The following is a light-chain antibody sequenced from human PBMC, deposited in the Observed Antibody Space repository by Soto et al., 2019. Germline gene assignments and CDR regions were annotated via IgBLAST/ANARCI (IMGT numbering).Light chain of an antibody. V-gene: IGKV3-15*01. CDR3: RQSYIYSQT. CDR2: TTS. J-gene: IGKJ1*01. CDR1: QWIGDT. Sequence: TVSVCARGGTNISSRAIQWIGDTLAWYQQKPGQAPRLLIYTTSTRAPGIPARFSGSGAGTDFTLTITFLESEDFPTYDRRQSYIYSQTFGEGTKVDIK.